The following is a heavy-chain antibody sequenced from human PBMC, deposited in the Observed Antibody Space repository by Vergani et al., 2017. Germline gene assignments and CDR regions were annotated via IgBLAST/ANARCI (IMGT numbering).Heavy chain of an antibody. J-gene: IGHJ4*02. CDR3: ASFRDYFDY. V-gene: IGHV3-48*04. Sequence: QLVESGVGWVQPGGSLRLSCVVSGFDFSSYIMNWVRQAPGKGLEWVSFVSTGTKSQSYAESVKGRFTISRDNAKNSLYLQMNSLRAEDTAVYYCASFRDYFDYWGQGTLVTVSS. CDR1: GFDFSSYI. CDR2: VSTGTKSQ.